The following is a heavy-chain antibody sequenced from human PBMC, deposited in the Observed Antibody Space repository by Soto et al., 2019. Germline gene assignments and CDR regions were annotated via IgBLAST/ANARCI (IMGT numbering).Heavy chain of an antibody. CDR1: SGSLSRSNW. CDR2: IYHSGST. Sequence: SETLSPTCAGSSGSLSRSNWWGWGRQPPGKGLEWIGEIYHSGSTNYNPSLKSRVTISVDKSKNQFSLKLSSVTAADTAVYYCAGMVRGPLWAFDIWGQGTMVTVSS. V-gene: IGHV4-4*02. D-gene: IGHD3-10*01. J-gene: IGHJ3*02. CDR3: AGMVRGPLWAFDI.